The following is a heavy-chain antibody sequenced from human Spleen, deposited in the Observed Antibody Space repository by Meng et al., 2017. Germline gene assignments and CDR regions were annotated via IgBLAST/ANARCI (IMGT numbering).Heavy chain of an antibody. V-gene: IGHV3-30*04. CDR1: GFTFIDYA. CDR3: AKDSDWKDVIYH. J-gene: IGHJ5*02. Sequence: QGHLVESGGGVVQPGRSLRVSCAASGFTFIDYAMHWVRQAPGKGLEWMAVISNDGSYKYYADSVRGRFTISRDNSKNTLYLQMNSLRGEDTAVYYCAKDSDWKDVIYHWGQGTLVTVSS. D-gene: IGHD1-1*01. CDR2: ISNDGSYK.